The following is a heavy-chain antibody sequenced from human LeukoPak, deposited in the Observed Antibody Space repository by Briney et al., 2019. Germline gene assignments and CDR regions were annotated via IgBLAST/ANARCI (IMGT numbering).Heavy chain of an antibody. CDR1: GFTSSSYG. D-gene: IGHD3/OR15-3a*01. Sequence: GGSLRLSCAASGFTSSSYGMHWVRQAPGKGLEWVAVISYDGSNKYYADSVKGRFTISRDNSKNTLFLQMNSLRAEDTAVYYCAKDSGLVRIYYYYGMDVWGQGTTVTVSS. CDR3: AKDSGLVRIYYYYGMDV. J-gene: IGHJ6*02. V-gene: IGHV3-30*18. CDR2: ISYDGSNK.